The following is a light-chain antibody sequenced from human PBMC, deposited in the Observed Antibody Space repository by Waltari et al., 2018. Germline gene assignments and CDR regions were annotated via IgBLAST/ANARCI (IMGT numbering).Light chain of an antibody. J-gene: IGKJ1*01. Sequence: DIVMTQSPESLAVSLGERATINCKSSQNILYSDNHRNYLAWYQQKPGQPTKVLIYWASSRESGVSDRFSGSGSGTYFTLTINSLQAEDVAVYYCQQYYTSPPWTFGQGTKVEI. V-gene: IGKV4-1*01. CDR3: QQYYTSPPWT. CDR2: WAS. CDR1: QNILYSDNHRNY.